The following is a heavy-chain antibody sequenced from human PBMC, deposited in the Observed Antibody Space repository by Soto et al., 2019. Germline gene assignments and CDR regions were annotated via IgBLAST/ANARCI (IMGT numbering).Heavy chain of an antibody. CDR3: ARGGSLYWYFDL. Sequence: GASVEVSWEARGDGFASCGRRWVRQAPGQGLEWMGWINAGNGNTKYSQKFQGRVTITRDTSASTAYMELSSLRSEDTAVYYCARGGSLYWYFDLWGRGTLVTVSS. D-gene: IGHD1-26*01. V-gene: IGHV1-3*01. CDR2: INAGNGNT. J-gene: IGHJ2*01. CDR1: GDGFASCG.